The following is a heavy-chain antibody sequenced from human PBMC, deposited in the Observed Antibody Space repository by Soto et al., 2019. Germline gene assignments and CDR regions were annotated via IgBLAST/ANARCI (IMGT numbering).Heavy chain of an antibody. CDR2: INPNSGGT. J-gene: IGHJ4*02. CDR1: GYTFTGYY. V-gene: IGHV1-2*04. Sequence: GASVKVSCKASGYTFTGYYMHWVRQAPGQGLEWMGWINPNSGGTNYAQKFQGWVTMTRDTSISTAYMELSRLRSDDTAVYYCARFAGGGWYYFDYWGQGTLVTAPQ. D-gene: IGHD6-19*01. CDR3: ARFAGGGWYYFDY.